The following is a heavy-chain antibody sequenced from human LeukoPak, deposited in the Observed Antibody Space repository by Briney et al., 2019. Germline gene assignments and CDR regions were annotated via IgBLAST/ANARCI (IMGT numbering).Heavy chain of an antibody. V-gene: IGHV3-48*03. Sequence: GGSLRLPCAASGFTFSSYEMNWVRQAPGKGLEWVSYISNSGNTIYYADSVKGRFTISRDNAKNSLYLQMNGLRAEDTAVYYCARRSRGTGSWYYFDYWGQGTLVTVSS. D-gene: IGHD3-10*01. CDR1: GFTFSSYE. CDR3: ARRSRGTGSWYYFDY. J-gene: IGHJ4*02. CDR2: ISNSGNTI.